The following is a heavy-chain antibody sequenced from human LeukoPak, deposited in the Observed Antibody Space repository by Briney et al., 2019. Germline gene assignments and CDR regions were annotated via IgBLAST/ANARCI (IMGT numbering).Heavy chain of an antibody. J-gene: IGHJ6*03. CDR3: ARHFPQHLARTTYSYHYMDF. Sequence: PETLSLTCTVSGGSINSYYWSWIRQSPGKGLEWIGFIYSDGSTIYNPSLKSRVTISVDTSKNQFSLKLSSVTAADTAVYYCARHFPQHLARTTYSYHYMDFWGKGTTVTVSS. D-gene: IGHD6-13*01. CDR1: GGSINSYY. V-gene: IGHV4-59*08. CDR2: IYSDGST.